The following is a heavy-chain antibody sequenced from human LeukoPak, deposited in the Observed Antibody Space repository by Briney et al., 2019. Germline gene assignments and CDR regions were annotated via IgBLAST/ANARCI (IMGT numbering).Heavy chain of an antibody. CDR3: ARDLYDFWSGREPYYFDY. CDR2: ISSSGSTI. CDR1: GFTFSSYE. J-gene: IGHJ4*02. V-gene: IGHV3-48*03. Sequence: GGSLRLSCAASGFTFSSYEMNWVRQAPGKGLEWVSYISSSGSTIYYADSVKGRFTISRDNAKNSLYLQMNSLRAEDTAVYYCARDLYDFWSGREPYYFDYWGQGTLVTVSS. D-gene: IGHD3-3*01.